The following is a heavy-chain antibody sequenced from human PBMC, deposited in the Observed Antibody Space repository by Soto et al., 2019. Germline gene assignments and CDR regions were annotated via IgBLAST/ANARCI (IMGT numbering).Heavy chain of an antibody. V-gene: IGHV3-7*01. CDR2: INQDGSEK. CDR3: SRSLNS. CDR1: GFTFSTFW. J-gene: IGHJ4*02. Sequence: LRLSCAASGFTFSTFWMDWVRQTPGKGLEWVANINQDGSEKNYVDSVKGRFTIYRDNAKNSLYLQMSSLTAEDSALYYCSRSLNSWGQGTLVTVSS.